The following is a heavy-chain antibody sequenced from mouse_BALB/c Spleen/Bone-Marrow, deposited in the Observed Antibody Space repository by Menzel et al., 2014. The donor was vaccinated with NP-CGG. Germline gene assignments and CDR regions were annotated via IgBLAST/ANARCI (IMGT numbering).Heavy chain of an antibody. J-gene: IGHJ4*01. CDR2: ISSGGGT. CDR1: GFTFSSYA. Sequence: EVKLQESGGGLVKPGGSLKLSCAASGFTFSSYAMSWVRQTPEKRLEWVASISSGGGTYYPDSVKGRFTISRDNARNILYLQMSSLRSEDTAMYYCAREGGTTAHYYAMDYWGQGTSVTVSS. V-gene: IGHV5-6-5*01. CDR3: AREGGTTAHYYAMDY. D-gene: IGHD1-2*01.